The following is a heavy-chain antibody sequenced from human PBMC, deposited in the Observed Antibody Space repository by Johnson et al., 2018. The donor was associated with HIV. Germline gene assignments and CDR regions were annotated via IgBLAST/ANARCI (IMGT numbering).Heavy chain of an antibody. J-gene: IGHJ3*02. Sequence: QVLLVESGGGVVQPGRSLRLSCAVSGFTFSSYAMHWVRQAPGKGLEWVAVISYDGSNKYYADSVKGRFTISRDNSKNTLYLQMNSLRAEDTAVYYCAKDLGVAADPVAFDICGQGTMVTVSS. V-gene: IGHV3-30-3*02. CDR2: ISYDGSNK. CDR3: AKDLGVAADPVAFDI. CDR1: GFTFSSYA. D-gene: IGHD6-13*01.